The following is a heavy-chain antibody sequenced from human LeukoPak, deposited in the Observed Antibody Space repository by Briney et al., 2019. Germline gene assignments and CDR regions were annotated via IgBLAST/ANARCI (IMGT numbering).Heavy chain of an antibody. V-gene: IGHV4-59*01. CDR1: GVSFSSDY. CDR2: IYYDGSG. J-gene: IGHJ4*02. Sequence: PSKTLSLTCTVSGVSFSSDYWTWIRQPPGKGLEWIGYIYYDGSGNYNPSLKSRVTMSVDTSKNQFSLRLSSVTAADTAVYYCARGQALLRDYWGQGTLVTVSS. D-gene: IGHD3-22*01. CDR3: ARGQALLRDY.